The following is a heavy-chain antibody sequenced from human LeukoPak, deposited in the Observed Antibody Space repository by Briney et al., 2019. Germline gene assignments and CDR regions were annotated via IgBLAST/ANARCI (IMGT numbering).Heavy chain of an antibody. V-gene: IGHV4-4*07. Sequence: KPSETLSLTCAVSGGSISSYYWSWIRQPAGKGLEWSGRIYTSGSTNYNPSLKSRVTMSVDTSKNQFSLKLASTTAADAAIFYCASVTHIDYGFDSWRQGTLVSVSS. CDR3: ASVTHIDYGFDS. D-gene: IGHD4-17*01. J-gene: IGHJ4*02. CDR2: IYTSGST. CDR1: GGSISSYY.